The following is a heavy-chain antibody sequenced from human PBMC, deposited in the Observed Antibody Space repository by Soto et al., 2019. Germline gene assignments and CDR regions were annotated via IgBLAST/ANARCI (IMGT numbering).Heavy chain of an antibody. Sequence: SETLSLTCTVSGGSISSSSYYWGWIRQPPGKGLEWIGSINHSGSTYYNPSLKSRVTISVDTSKNQFSLKLSSVTAADTAVYYCARGSSLHCSGGSCYGPFEDSWFDPWGQGTLVTVSS. CDR3: ARGSSLHCSGGSCYGPFEDSWFDP. D-gene: IGHD2-15*01. V-gene: IGHV4-39*07. CDR2: INHSGST. CDR1: GGSISSSSYY. J-gene: IGHJ5*02.